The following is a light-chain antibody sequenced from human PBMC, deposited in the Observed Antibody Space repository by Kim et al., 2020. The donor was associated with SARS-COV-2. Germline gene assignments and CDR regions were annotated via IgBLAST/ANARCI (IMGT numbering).Light chain of an antibody. V-gene: IGLV4-69*01. CDR1: SGHSNYA. J-gene: IGLJ3*02. CDR3: QTWGTGINWV. CDR2: VNSDGSH. Sequence: QPVLTQSPSASASLGASVRITCTLSSGHSNYAIAWHQQQPEKGPRYLMKVNSDGSHTKGDGIPDRFSGSSSGAERYLTISSLQSEDEADYYCQTWGTGINWVFGGGTQLTVL.